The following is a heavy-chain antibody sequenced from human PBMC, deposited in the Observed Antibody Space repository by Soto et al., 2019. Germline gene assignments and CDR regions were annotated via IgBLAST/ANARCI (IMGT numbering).Heavy chain of an antibody. Sequence: QLQLQESGPGLVKPSETLSLTCTVSVGSISSSSYYWGWIRQPPGTGLEWIGSIYYSGSTYYNPSLKSRVTISVDTSKNQFSLKLSSVTAADTAVYYCARHSPPDIVVVVAATPGWFDPWGQGTLVTVSS. V-gene: IGHV4-39*01. CDR2: IYYSGST. D-gene: IGHD2-15*01. J-gene: IGHJ5*02. CDR3: ARHSPPDIVVVVAATPGWFDP. CDR1: VGSISSSSYY.